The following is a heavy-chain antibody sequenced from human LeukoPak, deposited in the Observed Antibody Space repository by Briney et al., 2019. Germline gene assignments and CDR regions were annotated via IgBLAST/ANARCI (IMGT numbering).Heavy chain of an antibody. Sequence: GGSLRLSCAVSGFSVTNNYMNWVRQAPGKGLEWVSSISSSSSYIYYADSVKGRFTISRDNAKNSLYLQMNSLRAEDTAVYYCARATVTTPFDYWGQGTLVTVSS. CDR3: ARATVTTPFDY. CDR2: ISSSSSYI. V-gene: IGHV3-21*01. D-gene: IGHD4-17*01. CDR1: GFSVTNNY. J-gene: IGHJ4*02.